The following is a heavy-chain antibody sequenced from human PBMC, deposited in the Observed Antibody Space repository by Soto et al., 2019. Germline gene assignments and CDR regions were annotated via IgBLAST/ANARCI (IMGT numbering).Heavy chain of an antibody. Sequence: PGGSLRLSCAASGFSFRSLAMHWVRQAPGKGLEWVALVSFDGGSTYYAESVKGRFTASRDNSKNTLYLQMNSLRAEDTAVYYCARDSLGFDFDYWGQGTLVTVSS. CDR1: GFSFRSLA. CDR3: ARDSLGFDFDY. V-gene: IGHV3-30*03. CDR2: VSFDGGST. D-gene: IGHD3-16*01. J-gene: IGHJ4*02.